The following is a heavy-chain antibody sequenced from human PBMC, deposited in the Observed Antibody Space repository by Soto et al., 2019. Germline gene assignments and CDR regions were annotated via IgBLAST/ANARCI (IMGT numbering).Heavy chain of an antibody. D-gene: IGHD3-10*01. V-gene: IGHV1-18*01. CDR1: GYTFTSYG. CDR2: ISAYNGNT. J-gene: IGHJ4*03. Sequence: GASVKVSCKASGYTFTSYGISWVRQAPGQGLEWMGWISAYNGNTNYAQKLQGRVTMTTDTSTSTAYMELRSLRSDDTAVYYCATTRSGNYYGSGSYSYFDYWGKGTTVTVSS. CDR3: ATTRSGNYYGSGSYSYFDY.